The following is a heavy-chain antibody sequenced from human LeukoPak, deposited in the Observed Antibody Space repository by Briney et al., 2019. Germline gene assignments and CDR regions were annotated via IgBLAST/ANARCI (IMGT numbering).Heavy chain of an antibody. CDR1: GYTFTSYG. CDR2: ISAYNGNT. D-gene: IGHD6-13*01. Sequence: ASVKLACKASGYTFTSYGISWVRQAPGQGLEWMGWISAYNGNTNYAQKLPGRVTMTTDTSTSKAYMELRSVRSEDTAVYYCARSSTGLPTDYWGQGTLVTVSS. V-gene: IGHV1-18*01. CDR3: ARSSTGLPTDY. J-gene: IGHJ4*02.